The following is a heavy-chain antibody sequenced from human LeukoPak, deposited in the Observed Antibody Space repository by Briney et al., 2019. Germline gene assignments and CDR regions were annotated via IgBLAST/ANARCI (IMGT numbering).Heavy chain of an antibody. CDR2: ISAYNGNT. CDR3: ARGDCSGGSCYSGEDLYYYGMDV. CDR1: GYTFTSYG. D-gene: IGHD2-15*01. J-gene: IGHJ6*02. V-gene: IGHV1-18*01. Sequence: ASVKVSCKASGYTFTSYGISWVRQAPGQGLEWMGWISAYNGNTNYAQKLQGRVTMTTDTSTSTAYMELRSLRSDDTAVYYCARGDCSGGSCYSGEDLYYYGMDVWGQGTTVTVPS.